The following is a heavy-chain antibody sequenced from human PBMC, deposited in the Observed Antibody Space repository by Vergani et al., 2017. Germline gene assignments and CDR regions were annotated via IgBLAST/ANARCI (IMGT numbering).Heavy chain of an antibody. D-gene: IGHD4-17*01. CDR1: GGSISSRDYY. V-gene: IGHV4-31*03. J-gene: IGHJ5*02. CDR3: ARVQYGCGWFGH. CDR2: IYHTGNT. Sequence: QVQLQESGPGLVKPSQTLSLTCTVSGGSISSRDYYWSWVRQHPGKGLEFLGYIYHTGNTYYNASLQSRITISLDTSNNQISLKLTSVTAADTAVYYCARVQYGCGWFGHWGQGTRVTVAS.